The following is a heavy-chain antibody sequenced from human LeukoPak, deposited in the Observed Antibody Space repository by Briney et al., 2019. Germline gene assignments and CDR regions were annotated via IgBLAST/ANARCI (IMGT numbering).Heavy chain of an antibody. CDR2: INSDGSST. Sequence: GGSLRLSCAASGFTFSGYWMHWVRQAPGKGLVWVSRINSDGSSTSYADSVKGRFTISRDNAKNTLYLQMNSLRAEDTAVYYCAKDQGDGYNHFDYWGQGTLVTVSS. J-gene: IGHJ4*02. CDR3: AKDQGDGYNHFDY. CDR1: GFTFSGYW. V-gene: IGHV3-74*01. D-gene: IGHD5-24*01.